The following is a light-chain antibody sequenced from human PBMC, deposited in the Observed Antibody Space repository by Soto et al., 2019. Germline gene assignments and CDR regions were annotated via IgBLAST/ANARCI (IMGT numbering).Light chain of an antibody. CDR1: SGHSSYA. V-gene: IGLV4-69*01. J-gene: IGLJ2*01. CDR2: LNSDGSH. Sequence: QSVLTQSPSASASLGASVKLTCTLSSGHSSYAIAWHQQQPEKGPRYLMKLNSDGSHSKGDGIPDRFSGSSSGAERYLTISSLQSEDGADYYCQTWGSGTVVFGGGTKLTVL. CDR3: QTWGSGTVV.